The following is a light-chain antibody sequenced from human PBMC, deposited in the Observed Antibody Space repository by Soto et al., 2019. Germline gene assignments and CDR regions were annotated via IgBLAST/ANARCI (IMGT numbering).Light chain of an antibody. V-gene: IGLV2-14*01. CDR3: SSYTSSSTWV. J-gene: IGLJ3*02. Sequence: QSALTQPASVSGSPGQSITISCTGTSSDVGGYNYVSWYQQHPGKAPKLMIYEVSNRPSGVSNRFSGSKSGNTASLTISGLQAEDEAYYYCSSYTSSSTWVFCGGTKLTVL. CDR2: EVS. CDR1: SSDVGGYNY.